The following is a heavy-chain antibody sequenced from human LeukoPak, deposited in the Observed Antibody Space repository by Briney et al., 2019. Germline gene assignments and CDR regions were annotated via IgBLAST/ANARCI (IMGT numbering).Heavy chain of an antibody. V-gene: IGHV3-21*01. J-gene: IGHJ4*02. CDR3: ASKRASGSSN. CDR1: GFTFSSYW. D-gene: IGHD1-26*01. Sequence: PGGSLRLSCAASGFTFSSYWMSWVRQAPGKGLEWVSSISSSSSYIYYADSVKGRFTISRDNAKNSLYLQMNSLRAEDTAVYYCASKRASGSSNWGQGTLVTVSS. CDR2: ISSSSSYI.